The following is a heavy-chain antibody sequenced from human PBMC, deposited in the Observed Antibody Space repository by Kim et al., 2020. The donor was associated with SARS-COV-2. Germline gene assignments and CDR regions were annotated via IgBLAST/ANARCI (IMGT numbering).Heavy chain of an antibody. D-gene: IGHD3-10*01. J-gene: IGHJ4*02. Sequence: FQGRVTITRDTSASTAYMELSSLRSEDTAVYYCARGGLLWFGDSFGAFDYWGQETLVTVSS. V-gene: IGHV1-3*01. CDR3: ARGGLLWFGDSFGAFDY.